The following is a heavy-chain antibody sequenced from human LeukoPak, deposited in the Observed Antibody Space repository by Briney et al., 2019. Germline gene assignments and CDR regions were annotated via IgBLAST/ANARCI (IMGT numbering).Heavy chain of an antibody. D-gene: IGHD6-19*01. CDR2: IYYSGST. V-gene: IGHV4-39*01. CDR1: GGSISSSSYY. CDR3: ARHMASRQWLVPLDPFDI. J-gene: IGHJ3*02. Sequence: PSETLSLTCTVSGGSISSSSYYWGWIRQPPGKGLEWIGSIYYSGSTYYNPSPKSRVTISVYTSKNQFSLKLRSVTPADTAVYYCARHMASRQWLVPLDPFDIWGQGKMVTVSS.